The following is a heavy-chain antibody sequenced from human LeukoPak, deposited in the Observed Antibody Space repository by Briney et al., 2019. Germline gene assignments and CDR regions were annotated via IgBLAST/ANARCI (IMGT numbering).Heavy chain of an antibody. D-gene: IGHD1-26*01. CDR3: ARLRLGATDFDY. V-gene: IGHV4-61*01. CDR1: GDSVSSDYY. CDR2: MSYSGST. J-gene: IGHJ4*02. Sequence: PSDTLSLTCTVSGDSVSSDYYWSWIRQPPGKGLEWIGYMSYSGSTNYNPSLKPRVTISVDTSKNQFSLRLSSVTAADTAVYYCARLRLGATDFDYWGQGTLVTVSS.